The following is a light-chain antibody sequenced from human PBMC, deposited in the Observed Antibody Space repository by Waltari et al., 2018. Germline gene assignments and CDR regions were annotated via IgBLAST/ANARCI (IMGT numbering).Light chain of an antibody. V-gene: IGKV3-15*01. CDR2: GAS. J-gene: IGKJ2*01. Sequence: EIVMTQFPLTLSVSPGEIATLSCRARQNVNINLAWYQQKPGQAPRLLIYGASTRATGIPARFSGTGSGTEFTLTISSMQSEDFAVYYCQQYNNWPPYTFGQGTKVDIK. CDR1: QNVNIN. CDR3: QQYNNWPPYT.